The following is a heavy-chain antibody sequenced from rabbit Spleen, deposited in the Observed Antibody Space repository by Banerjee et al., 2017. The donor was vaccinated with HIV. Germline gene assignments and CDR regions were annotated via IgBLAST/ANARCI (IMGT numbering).Heavy chain of an antibody. CDR1: GFALSNNYV. Sequence: QEQLEESGGGLFQPGGSLALTCKASGFALSNNYVMCWVRQAPGKGLEWIACIYAGSSGSTYYASWAKGRFTISKTSSTTVTLQMTSLTAADTAAYFCARDAYGGSSGGYLNLWGPGTLVTVS. CDR2: IYAGSSGST. D-gene: IGHD1-1*01. CDR3: ARDAYGGSSGGYLNL. J-gene: IGHJ4*01. V-gene: IGHV1S45*01.